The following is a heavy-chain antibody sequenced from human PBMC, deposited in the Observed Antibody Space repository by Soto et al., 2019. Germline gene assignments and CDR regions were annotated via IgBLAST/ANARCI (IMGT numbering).Heavy chain of an antibody. CDR2: INAGNGNT. V-gene: IGHV1-3*01. J-gene: IGHJ1*01. CDR3: KTLHLQMNSLRDDDTAIYYCAKRRLNTITSLSDW. CDR1: GYTFTTYA. Sequence: ASVKVSCKASGYTFTTYAMHCVRQAPGQRLEWMGWINAGNGNTKYSQKTLECVASISDNKMTTFYPDSVKGRFFISRDNSDKTLHLQMNSLRDDDTAIYYCAKRRLNTITSLSDWWGQGVQVTVSS. D-gene: IGHD3-3*01.